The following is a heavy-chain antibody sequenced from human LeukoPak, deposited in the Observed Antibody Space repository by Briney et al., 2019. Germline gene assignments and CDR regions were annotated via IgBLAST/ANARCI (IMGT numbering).Heavy chain of an antibody. D-gene: IGHD4-23*01. CDR2: IYTSGST. V-gene: IGHV4-61*02. Sequence: SQTLSLTCTVSGGSISSGSYYWSWIRQPAGKGLEWIGRIYTSGSTNYNPSLKSRVTISVDTSENQFSLKLSSVTAADTAVYYCARDDYGGNLDYWGQGTLVTVSS. CDR1: GGSISSGSYY. J-gene: IGHJ4*02. CDR3: ARDDYGGNLDY.